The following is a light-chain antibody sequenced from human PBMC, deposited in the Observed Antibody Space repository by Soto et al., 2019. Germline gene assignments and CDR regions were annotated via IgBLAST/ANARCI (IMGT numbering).Light chain of an antibody. CDR2: EVS. V-gene: IGLV2-8*01. CDR1: SSDVGAYKY. Sequence: QSVLTQPPSASGWPGQSVTISCTGTSSDVGAYKYVSWYQQHPGKAPKLMIFEVSKRPSGVPDRFSGSKSGNTASLTVSGLQADDEADYYCSSYAASTLYVFGTGTKVTVL. J-gene: IGLJ1*01. CDR3: SSYAASTLYV.